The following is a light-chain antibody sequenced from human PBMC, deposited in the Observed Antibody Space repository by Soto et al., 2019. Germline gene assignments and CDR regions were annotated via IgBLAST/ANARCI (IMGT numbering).Light chain of an antibody. CDR2: EVT. CDR1: SSDVGAYDF. CDR3: SSYTTRSTLV. J-gene: IGLJ2*01. Sequence: QSVLTQPASVSGSPGQSITISCTGTSSDVGAYDFVSWYQHYPGKAPKLVTFEVTHRPPGISDRFSGSKSANTASLTISGLQAEDEAFYYCSSYTTRSTLVFGGGTKLTVL. V-gene: IGLV2-14*01.